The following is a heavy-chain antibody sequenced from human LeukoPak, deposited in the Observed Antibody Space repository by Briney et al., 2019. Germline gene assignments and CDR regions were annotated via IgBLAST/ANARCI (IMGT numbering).Heavy chain of an antibody. Sequence: SETLSLTCTVSGDSINSGNNYWSWIRQPAGKGLEWIGNIYYTGSTYYNPSLKSRVTISVDTSKNQFSLKLSSVTAADTAVYYCASVRMSIAARGPAFDYWGQGTLVTVSS. D-gene: IGHD6-6*01. CDR2: IYYTGST. J-gene: IGHJ4*02. CDR3: ASVRMSIAARGPAFDY. V-gene: IGHV4-61*10. CDR1: GDSINSGNNY.